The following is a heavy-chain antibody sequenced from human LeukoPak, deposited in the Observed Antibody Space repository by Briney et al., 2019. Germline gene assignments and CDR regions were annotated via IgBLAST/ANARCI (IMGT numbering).Heavy chain of an antibody. CDR3: AREGGFYCSSTSCYGLDY. CDR1: GGSISSGDYY. V-gene: IGHV4-30-4*08. Sequence: SETLSLTCTVSGGSISSGDYYWSWIRQPPGKGLEWIGYIYYSGSTYYNPSLKSRVTRSVDTSKNQFSLKLSSVTAADTAVYYCAREGGFYCSSTSCYGLDYWGQGTLVTVSS. CDR2: IYYSGST. D-gene: IGHD2-2*01. J-gene: IGHJ4*02.